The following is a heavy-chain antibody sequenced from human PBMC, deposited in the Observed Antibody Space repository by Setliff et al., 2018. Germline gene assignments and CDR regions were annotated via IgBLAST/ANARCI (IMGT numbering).Heavy chain of an antibody. J-gene: IGHJ4*02. D-gene: IGHD3-3*01. Sequence: PSETLSLTCTVSGGRISGSNHYWGWVRQPPGKGLEWIGSMYSGGNTYYNPSLKSRATISIDTSKNQFSLKLSSVTAADTAVYYCARGHGTDYNFWSGYYAYWGQGTLVTVSS. CDR3: ARGHGTDYNFWSGYYAY. CDR1: GGRISGSNHY. CDR2: MYSGGNT. V-gene: IGHV4-39*07.